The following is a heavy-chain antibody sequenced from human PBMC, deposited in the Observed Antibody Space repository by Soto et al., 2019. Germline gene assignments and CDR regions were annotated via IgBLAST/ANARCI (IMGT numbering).Heavy chain of an antibody. CDR2: ISWNSGNV. Sequence: EVQLVESGGGLVQPGGSLRLSCAASGFTFDDYAMLWVRQAPGKGLEWVSGISWNSGNVGYADSVKGRFTISRDNAKNSLYLQMNSLRAEDTALYFCAKCVFGVNYLYGMDVWGQGTTVTVSS. D-gene: IGHD3-3*01. CDR1: GFTFDDYA. CDR3: AKCVFGVNYLYGMDV. J-gene: IGHJ6*02. V-gene: IGHV3-9*01.